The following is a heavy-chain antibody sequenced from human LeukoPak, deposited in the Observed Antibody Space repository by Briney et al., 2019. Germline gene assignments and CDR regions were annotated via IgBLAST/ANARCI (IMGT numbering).Heavy chain of an antibody. CDR3: ARAYCTNGVCYEGYFDY. Sequence: GASAKVSCKASGGTFSSYAISWVRQAPGQGLEWMGGIIPIFGTANYAQKFQGRVTITADESTSTAYMELSSLRSEDTAVYYCARAYCTNGVCYEGYFDYWGQGTLVTVSS. CDR2: IIPIFGTA. CDR1: GGTFSSYA. J-gene: IGHJ4*02. D-gene: IGHD2-8*01. V-gene: IGHV1-69*13.